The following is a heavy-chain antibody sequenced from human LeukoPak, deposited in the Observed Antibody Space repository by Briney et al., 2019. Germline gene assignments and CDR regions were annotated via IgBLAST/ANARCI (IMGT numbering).Heavy chain of an antibody. D-gene: IGHD3-22*01. V-gene: IGHV3-23*01. CDR2: ISGSGGST. CDR3: AKATAYYDSSGPDY. Sequence: GGSLRLSCAASGFTFSSYAMSWVRQAPGKGLEWVSGISGSGGSTHYADSVKGRFTISRDNSKNTLYLQMNSLGAEDTAVYYCAKATAYYDSSGPDYWGQGTLVTVSS. J-gene: IGHJ4*02. CDR1: GFTFSSYA.